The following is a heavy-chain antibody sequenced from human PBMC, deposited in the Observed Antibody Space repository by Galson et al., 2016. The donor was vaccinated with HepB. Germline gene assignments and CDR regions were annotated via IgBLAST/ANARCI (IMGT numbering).Heavy chain of an antibody. Sequence: SCKASGYTFPRYAMHWVRQAPGQRLEWMGWINAGNGKTKYSQKFQGRVTMTRDTSARTAYMELSSLRSEDTAVYYCAGSLYSSGWYANWGQGTLVTVSS. CDR3: AGSLYSSGWYAN. CDR1: GYTFPRYA. J-gene: IGHJ4*02. D-gene: IGHD6-19*01. CDR2: INAGNGKT. V-gene: IGHV1-3*01.